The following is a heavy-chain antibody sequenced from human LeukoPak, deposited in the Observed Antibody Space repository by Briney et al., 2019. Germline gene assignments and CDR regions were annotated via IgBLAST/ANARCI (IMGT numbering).Heavy chain of an antibody. D-gene: IGHD6-19*01. J-gene: IGHJ4*02. CDR1: GFTFSSYA. CDR2: ISYDGSNK. CDR3: ARASVAVAGPGIFDY. V-gene: IGHV3-30*04. Sequence: GGSLRLSCAASGFTFSSYAMHWVRQAPGKGLEWVAVISYDGSNKYYTDSAKGRFTISRDNSKNTLYLQMNSLGADDTAVYYCARASVAVAGPGIFDYWGQGALVTVSS.